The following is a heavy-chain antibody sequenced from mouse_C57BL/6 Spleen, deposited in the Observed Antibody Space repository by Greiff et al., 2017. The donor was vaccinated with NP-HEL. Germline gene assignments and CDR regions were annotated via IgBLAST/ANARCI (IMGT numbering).Heavy chain of an antibody. Sequence: QVQLKQSGAELVRPGSSVKLSCKASGYTFTSYWMHWVKQRPIQGLEWIGNIDPSDSETHYNQKFKDKATLTVDKSSSTAYMQLSSLTSEDSAVYYCARSAYYGNYEYFDVWGTGTTVTVSS. D-gene: IGHD2-10*01. CDR2: IDPSDSET. V-gene: IGHV1-52*01. CDR1: GYTFTSYW. CDR3: ARSAYYGNYEYFDV. J-gene: IGHJ1*03.